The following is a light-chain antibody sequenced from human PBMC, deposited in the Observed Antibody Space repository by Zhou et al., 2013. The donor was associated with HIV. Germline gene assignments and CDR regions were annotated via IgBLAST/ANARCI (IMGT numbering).Light chain of an antibody. CDR3: QQYVSSVT. Sequence: DIVLTQSPATLSLSPGERATLSCGASQSVSRNYLAWYQQKPGLAPRLLIYDASSRATGIPDRFSGSGSGTDFTLTISRVEPDDFAVYYCQQYVSSVTFGQGTRLEIK. CDR1: QSVSRNY. V-gene: IGKV3D-20*01. J-gene: IGKJ5*01. CDR2: DAS.